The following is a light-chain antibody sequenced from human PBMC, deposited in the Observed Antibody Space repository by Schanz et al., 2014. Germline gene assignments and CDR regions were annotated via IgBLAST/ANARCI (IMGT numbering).Light chain of an antibody. CDR1: QSVNSN. CDR2: GAS. CDR3: QQYGSSPLG. J-gene: IGKJ3*01. V-gene: IGKV3-15*01. Sequence: EIVMTQSPATLSVSPGERATLSCRASQSVNSNLAWYQQKPGLPPRLLIYGASTRATDIPARFTGSGAGTEFTLTISRLEPEDFAVYYCQQYGSSPLGFGPGTKVDIK.